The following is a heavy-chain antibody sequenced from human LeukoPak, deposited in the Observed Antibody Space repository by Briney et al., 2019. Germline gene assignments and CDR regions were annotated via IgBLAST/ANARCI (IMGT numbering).Heavy chain of an antibody. D-gene: IGHD1-26*01. Sequence: SETLSLTCTVSGGSISSSSYYWSWIRQPAGKGLEWIGRFYTSGSTNYNPSLKSRVTISVDTSKNQFSLKLNSVTAADTAVYYCARLVSLLPPNFWGQGTLVTVSS. CDR2: FYTSGST. CDR1: GGSISSSSYY. J-gene: IGHJ4*02. CDR3: ARLVSLLPPNF. V-gene: IGHV4-61*02.